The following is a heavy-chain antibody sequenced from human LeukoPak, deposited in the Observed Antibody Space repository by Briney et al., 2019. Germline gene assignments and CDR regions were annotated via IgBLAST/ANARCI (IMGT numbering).Heavy chain of an antibody. V-gene: IGHV1-69*13. CDR2: IIPIFATA. Sequence: SVKVSCKASGGTFSSYAISWVRQAPGQGLEWMGGIIPIFATANYAQKFQGRVTITADESTGTAYMELSSLRSEDTAVYYCARGPITTRSHFDYWGQGTLVTVSS. D-gene: IGHD3-22*01. J-gene: IGHJ4*02. CDR1: GGTFSSYA. CDR3: ARGPITTRSHFDY.